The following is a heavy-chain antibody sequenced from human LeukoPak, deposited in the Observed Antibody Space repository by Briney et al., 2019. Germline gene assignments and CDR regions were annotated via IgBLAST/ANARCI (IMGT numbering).Heavy chain of an antibody. CDR1: GFTVSSNY. CDR2: IYSGGST. D-gene: IGHD3-22*01. CDR3: AREGYYDRDDAFDI. Sequence: GGSLRLSCAASGFTVSSNYMSWVRQAPGKGLEWVSVIYSGGSTYYADSVKGRFTISRDNSKNTLYPQMNSLRAEDTAVYYCAREGYYDRDDAFDIWGQGTMVTVSS. J-gene: IGHJ3*02. V-gene: IGHV3-53*01.